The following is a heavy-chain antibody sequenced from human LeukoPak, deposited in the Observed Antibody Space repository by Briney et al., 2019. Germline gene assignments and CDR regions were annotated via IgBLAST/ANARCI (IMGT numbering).Heavy chain of an antibody. V-gene: IGHV1-69*05. CDR3: ASQLLAAHWFDP. D-gene: IGHD6-13*01. Sequence: SVKVSCKASGGTFSSYAISWVRQAPGQGLEWMGRIIPIFGTANYAQKFQGRATITTDESTSTAYMELSSLRSEDTAVYYCASQLLAAHWFDPWGQGTLVTVSS. CDR2: IIPIFGTA. J-gene: IGHJ5*02. CDR1: GGTFSSYA.